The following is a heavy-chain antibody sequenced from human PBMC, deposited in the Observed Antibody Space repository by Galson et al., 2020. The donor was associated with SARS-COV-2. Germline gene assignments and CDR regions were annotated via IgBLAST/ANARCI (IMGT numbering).Heavy chain of an antibody. J-gene: IGHJ3*02. Sequence: SETLSLTCTVSGGSISSSSYYWGWIRQPPGKGLEWIANIYYSGSSYSNPSLKSRVTISVDTSNNQFSLKLSSVTAADTAVFYCARLGSSGAFDIWGQGTIVTVSS. CDR2: IYYSGSS. CDR1: GGSISSSSYY. D-gene: IGHD6-13*01. CDR3: ARLGSSGAFDI. V-gene: IGHV4-39*01.